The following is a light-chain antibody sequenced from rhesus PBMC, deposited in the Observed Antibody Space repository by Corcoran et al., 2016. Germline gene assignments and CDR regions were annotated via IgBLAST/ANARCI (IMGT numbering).Light chain of an antibody. J-gene: IGKJ1*01. V-gene: IGKV1-21*01. Sequence: DIQMTQSPSSLSASVGERVTITCRASQGLGTWLAWYQVQPGKAPKLLIYEAYSLQGGVPSRFSGSGSGTDFTLTISSLQPEDFATYYCQQCNRPPWTFGQGTKVEI. CDR3: QQCNRPPWT. CDR2: EAY. CDR1: QGLGTW.